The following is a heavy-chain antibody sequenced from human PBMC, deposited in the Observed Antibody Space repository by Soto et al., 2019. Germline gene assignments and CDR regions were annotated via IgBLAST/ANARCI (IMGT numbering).Heavy chain of an antibody. D-gene: IGHD6-19*01. CDR2: ISAGGDGT. CDR3: ARHLGLAVAGTRGFDY. Sequence: GGSLRLSCAASGFTFSSYAMSWVRQAPGKGLEGVSAISAGGDGTYYTDSVKGRFSISRDNSKNTLYLQLNSLRAEDTAVYFCARHLGLAVAGTRGFDYWGQGTVVTVSS. V-gene: IGHV3-23*01. J-gene: IGHJ4*02. CDR1: GFTFSSYA.